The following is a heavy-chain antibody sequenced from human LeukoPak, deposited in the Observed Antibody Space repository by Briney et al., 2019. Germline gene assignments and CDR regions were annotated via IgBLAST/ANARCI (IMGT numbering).Heavy chain of an antibody. CDR3: ARDSTNYGDYGYYYYGMDV. Sequence: GASVKVSCKASGYTFTSYYMHWVRQAPGQGLEWMGRIIPILGIANYAQKFQGRVTITADKSTSTAYMELSSLRSEDTAVYYCARDSTNYGDYGYYYYGMDVWGQGTTVTVSS. D-gene: IGHD4-17*01. J-gene: IGHJ6*02. CDR1: GYTFTSYY. V-gene: IGHV1-69*04. CDR2: IIPILGIA.